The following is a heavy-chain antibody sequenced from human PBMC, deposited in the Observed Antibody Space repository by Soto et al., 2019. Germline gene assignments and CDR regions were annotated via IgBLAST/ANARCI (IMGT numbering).Heavy chain of an antibody. D-gene: IGHD3-22*01. Sequence: PPETLSLTCTVSGGSISSYYWSWIRQPPGKGLEWIGYIYYSGSTNYNPSLKSRVTISVDTSKNQFSLKLSSVTAADTAVYYCARHSLSSYDSSGYYTFDYWGQGTLVTVSS. CDR1: GGSISSYY. V-gene: IGHV4-59*08. CDR3: ARHSLSSYDSSGYYTFDY. CDR2: IYYSGST. J-gene: IGHJ4*02.